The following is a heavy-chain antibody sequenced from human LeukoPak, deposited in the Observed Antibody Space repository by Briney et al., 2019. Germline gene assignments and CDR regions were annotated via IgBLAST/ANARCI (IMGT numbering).Heavy chain of an antibody. D-gene: IGHD3-22*01. CDR1: GFTFSSYG. CDR2: IWYDGSNK. J-gene: IGHJ4*02. V-gene: IGHV3-33*01. Sequence: PGRSLRLSCAASGFTFSSYGMHWVRQAPGKGLEWVAVIWYDGSNKYYADSVKGRFTISRDNSKNTLYLQMNSLRAEDTAVYYCARDLEAYYDSSGYALDYLGQGTLVTVSS. CDR3: ARDLEAYYDSSGYALDY.